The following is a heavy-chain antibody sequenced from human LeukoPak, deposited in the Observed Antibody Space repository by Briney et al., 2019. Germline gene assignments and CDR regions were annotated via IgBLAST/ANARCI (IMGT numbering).Heavy chain of an antibody. CDR1: GFIFSNYG. CDR2: IRGNAGTT. CDR3: AKDHANTPVVTN. D-gene: IGHD2-21*02. Sequence: GGSLRLSCAASGFIFSNYGMSWVRQAPGKGLEWVSAIRGNAGTTYYADSVTGRFTVSRDNSKNTVDLQMNNLRVDDTAIYYCAKDHANTPVVTNWGQGILVSVSS. V-gene: IGHV3-23*01. J-gene: IGHJ4*02.